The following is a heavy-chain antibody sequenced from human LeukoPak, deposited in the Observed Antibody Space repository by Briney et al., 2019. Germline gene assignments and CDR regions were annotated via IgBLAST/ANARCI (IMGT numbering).Heavy chain of an antibody. CDR1: GGSFSGYY. CDR2: INHSGST. Sequence: PSETLSLTCAVYGGSFSGYYWSWIRQPPGKGLEWIGEINHSGSTNYNPSLKSRVTISVDTPKNQFSLKLSSVTAADTAVYYCARGGYYDFWSGYYLARRDYYFDYWGQGTLVTVSS. J-gene: IGHJ4*02. CDR3: ARGGYYDFWSGYYLARRDYYFDY. V-gene: IGHV4-34*01. D-gene: IGHD3-3*01.